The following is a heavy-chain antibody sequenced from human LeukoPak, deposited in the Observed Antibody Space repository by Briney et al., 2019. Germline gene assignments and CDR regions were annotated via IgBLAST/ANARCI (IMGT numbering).Heavy chain of an antibody. CDR3: ARGRAAPYNWFDP. CDR1: GGSISSYY. V-gene: IGHV4-59*01. D-gene: IGHD2-15*01. J-gene: IGHJ5*02. CDR2: IYYSGST. Sequence: SQTLSLTCTVSGGSISSYYWSWIRQPPGKGLEWIGYIYYSGSTNYNPSLKSRVTISVDTSKTQFSLKLSSVTAADTAVYYCARGRAAPYNWFDPWGQGTLVTVSS.